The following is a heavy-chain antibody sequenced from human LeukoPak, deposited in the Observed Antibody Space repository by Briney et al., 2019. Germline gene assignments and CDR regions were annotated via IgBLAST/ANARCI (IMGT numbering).Heavy chain of an antibody. Sequence: GASVKVSCKASGYTFTCYYMHWVRQAPGQGLEWMGWISAYNGNTNYAQKLQGRVTMTTDTSTSTAYMELRSLRSDDTAVYYCARGVAVAIENWFDPWGQGTLVTVSS. V-gene: IGHV1-18*04. D-gene: IGHD6-19*01. CDR3: ARGVAVAIENWFDP. CDR1: GYTFTCYY. J-gene: IGHJ5*02. CDR2: ISAYNGNT.